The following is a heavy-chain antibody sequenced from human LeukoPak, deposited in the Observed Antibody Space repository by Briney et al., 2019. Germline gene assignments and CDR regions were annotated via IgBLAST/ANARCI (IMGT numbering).Heavy chain of an antibody. Sequence: PGGSLRLSCAASGFTFSSYGMHWVRQAPGKGLEWVAFIRYDGSKKYYADSVKGRFTISRDNSKNTLYLKMNSLRAEDTAVYYCAKGAKRLGYCSGGTCYSNYDYYYMDVWGKGTTVTISS. CDR3: AKGAKRLGYCSGGTCYSNYDYYYMDV. J-gene: IGHJ6*03. V-gene: IGHV3-30*02. CDR1: GFTFSSYG. D-gene: IGHD2-15*01. CDR2: IRYDGSKK.